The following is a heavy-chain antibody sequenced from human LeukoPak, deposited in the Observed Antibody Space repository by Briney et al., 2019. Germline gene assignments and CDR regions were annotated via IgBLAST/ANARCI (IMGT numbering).Heavy chain of an antibody. CDR1: GGSFSGYY. V-gene: IGHV4-34*01. Sequence: SETLSLTCAVYGGSFSGYYWSWIRQPPGKGLEWIGEINHSGSTNYNPSLKSRVTISVDTSKNQFSLKLSSVTAADTAVYYCARGIRSGYFGHNWFDPWGQGTLVTVSS. J-gene: IGHJ5*02. D-gene: IGHD3/OR15-3a*01. CDR3: ARGIRSGYFGHNWFDP. CDR2: INHSGST.